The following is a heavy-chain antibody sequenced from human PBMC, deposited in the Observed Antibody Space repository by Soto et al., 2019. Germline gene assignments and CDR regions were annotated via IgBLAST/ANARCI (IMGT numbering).Heavy chain of an antibody. V-gene: IGHV4-4*02. J-gene: IGHJ4*02. D-gene: IGHD2-15*01. CDR1: GDSITSNVW. CDR3: ARDAALPGDADRFDY. CDR2: AYHNGLT. Sequence: KPSETLSLTCAVSGDSITSNVWWSWIRQSPGKGLEWIGEAYHNGLTNYNPSLKSRVTMSTDTSKNQFSLKLTSVTAADTAMYYCARDAALPGDADRFDYRGQGTLVTVSS.